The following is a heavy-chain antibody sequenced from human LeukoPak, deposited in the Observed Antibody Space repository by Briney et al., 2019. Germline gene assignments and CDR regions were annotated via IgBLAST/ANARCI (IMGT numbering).Heavy chain of an antibody. CDR3: ASGPPLGYAFDI. V-gene: IGHV4-59*01. J-gene: IGHJ3*02. CDR2: IYYTGST. CDR1: GGSISRDY. Sequence: SETLSLTCTVSGGSISRDYWSWIRQPPGKGLEWIGYIYYTGSTNYNPSLKSRVTISVDTSKNQFSLKLSSVTAADTAVYYCASGPPLGYAFDIWGQGTMVTVSS. D-gene: IGHD3-16*01.